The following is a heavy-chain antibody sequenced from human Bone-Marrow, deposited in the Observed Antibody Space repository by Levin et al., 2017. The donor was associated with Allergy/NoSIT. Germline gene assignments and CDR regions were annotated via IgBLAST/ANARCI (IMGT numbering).Heavy chain of an antibody. Sequence: GGSLRLSCVASGFSFNNAYMSWVRQAPGKGLEWVGHIKSKRDGETKDYAAPVKGRFSISRDDSKNTLFLQMNSLKTEDTAVYYCFPSPDWARGDSWGQGTLVTVSS. CDR1: GFSFNNAY. V-gene: IGHV3-15*01. CDR3: FPSPDWARGDS. CDR2: IKSKRDGETK. J-gene: IGHJ4*02. D-gene: IGHD3-9*01.